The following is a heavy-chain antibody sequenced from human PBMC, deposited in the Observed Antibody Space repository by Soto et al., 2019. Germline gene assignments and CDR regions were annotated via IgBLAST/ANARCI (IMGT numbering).Heavy chain of an antibody. J-gene: IGHJ4*02. Sequence: QITLKESGPTLVKPTQTLTLTCTFSGFSLSTSEVGVGWIRQPPGKALEWLALIYWDGDKRYSPSLKSRLTITKDTSKNQVVLTMTNMDPVDTATYYCAHRSVRRGFRYDSDYWGQGTLVTVSS. CDR2: IYWDGDK. V-gene: IGHV2-5*02. CDR1: GFSLSTSEVG. CDR3: AHRSVRRGFRYDSDY. D-gene: IGHD3-16*01.